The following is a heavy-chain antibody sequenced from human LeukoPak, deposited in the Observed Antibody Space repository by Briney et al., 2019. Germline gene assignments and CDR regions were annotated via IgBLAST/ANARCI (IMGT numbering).Heavy chain of an antibody. D-gene: IGHD4-17*01. J-gene: IGHJ5*02. V-gene: IGHV3-15*01. Sequence: GGSLRLSCAASGFTFSSAWMNWVRQAPGKGLEWVGRVKSIGGGGTTDYAAPVKFIFTISRDDSKNTLYLHMNSLKTEDTADYYCVWTVTMNGVSGAWGQGTLVTVSS. CDR1: GFTFSSAW. CDR2: VKSIGGGGTT. CDR3: VWTVTMNGVSGA.